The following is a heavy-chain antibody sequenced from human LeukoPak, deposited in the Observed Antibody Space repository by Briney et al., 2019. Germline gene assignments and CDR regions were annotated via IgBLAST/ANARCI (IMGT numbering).Heavy chain of an antibody. D-gene: IGHD3-10*01. V-gene: IGHV4-59*01. CDR2: ISYKGNT. Sequence: SETLSLTCSVSGGSISPDHWTWIRQPPGKGLELIGYISYKGNTNYSPSLRRRATISLDTSKNQFSLKLSSVTAADTAVYYCARVRFTSDGFDYWGQGTLVTVSS. CDR3: ARVRFTSDGFDY. J-gene: IGHJ4*02. CDR1: GGSISPDH.